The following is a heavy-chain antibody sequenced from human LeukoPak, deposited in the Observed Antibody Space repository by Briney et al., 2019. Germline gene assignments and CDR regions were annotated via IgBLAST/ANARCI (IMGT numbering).Heavy chain of an antibody. CDR2: INPNSGGT. CDR1: GYTFTGYY. V-gene: IGHV1-2*02. J-gene: IGHJ4*02. D-gene: IGHD3-22*01. CDR3: ASNYYDSSGYYYTPDY. Sequence: ASVKVSCKASGYTFTGYYMHWVRQAPGQGLEWMGWINPNSGGTNYAQKFQGRVTMTRDTSIGTAYMELSRLRSDDTAVYYCASNYYDSSGYYYTPDYWGQGTLVTVSS.